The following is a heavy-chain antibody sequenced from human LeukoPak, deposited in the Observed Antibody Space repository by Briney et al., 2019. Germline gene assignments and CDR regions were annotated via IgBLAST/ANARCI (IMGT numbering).Heavy chain of an antibody. CDR2: IYPADSDI. CDR1: GYSINNYW. CDR3: ARQEYCSGGSCNTWFDP. V-gene: IGHV5-51*01. D-gene: IGHD2-15*01. J-gene: IGHJ5*02. Sequence: GESLKISCKGSGYSINNYWNGWVRQMPGKGLEWMGIIYPADSDIRYSPSFQGQVTISADKSISTAYLQWSSLKASDTAMYYCARQEYCSGGSCNTWFDPWGQGTLVTVSS.